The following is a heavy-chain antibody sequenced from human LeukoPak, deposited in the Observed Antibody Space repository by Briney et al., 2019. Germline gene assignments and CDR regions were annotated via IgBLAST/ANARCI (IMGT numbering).Heavy chain of an antibody. D-gene: IGHD3-10*01. CDR2: IPYTGST. CDR3: ARQAWGRGSGYYRWLDP. Sequence: SQTLSPTCSVSGGLITDNYWSWIRQPAGKGMEWNGYIPYTGSTTYNTSLQRRVTISKDTSTNEFSLKLSAVTAADTAVYYCARQAWGRGSGYYRWLDPWGLGTLVTVSS. V-gene: IGHV4-59*08. J-gene: IGHJ5*02. CDR1: GGLITDNY.